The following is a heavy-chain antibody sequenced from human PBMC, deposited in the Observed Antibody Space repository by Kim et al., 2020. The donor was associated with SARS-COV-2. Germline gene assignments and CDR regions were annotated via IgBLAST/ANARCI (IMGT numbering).Heavy chain of an antibody. CDR3: ARGNYYESVSLSDYYNGMDV. V-gene: IGHV3-30-3*01. J-gene: IGHJ6*02. CDR1: GVSFDSSA. Sequence: GGSLRLSCAASGVSFDSSAMNWVRQAPGKGLEWVAVISFDGRNKAYADSVEGRFTISRDNSKSTLHLQMNSLRVEDMAVYYCARGNYYESVSLSDYYNGMDVWGQGTTVTVSS. CDR2: ISFDGRNK. D-gene: IGHD3-10*01.